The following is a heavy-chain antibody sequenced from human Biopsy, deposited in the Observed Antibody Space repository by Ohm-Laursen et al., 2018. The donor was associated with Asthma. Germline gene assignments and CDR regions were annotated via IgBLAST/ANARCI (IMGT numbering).Heavy chain of an antibody. CDR1: GFSFSDYY. CDR2: ISYDGSSV. Sequence: SLRLSCTASGFSFSDYYMTWMRQAPGKGLEWVAVISYDGSSVYYADSVKGRFTISRDNSKNTLSLQMNSLTAEDTAVYYCAREGVAGTHIEDWGQGTLVTVSS. J-gene: IGHJ4*02. V-gene: IGHV3-30-3*01. CDR3: AREGVAGTHIED. D-gene: IGHD6-19*01.